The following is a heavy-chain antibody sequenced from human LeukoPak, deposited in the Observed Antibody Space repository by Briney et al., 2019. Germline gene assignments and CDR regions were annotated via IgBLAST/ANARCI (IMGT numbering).Heavy chain of an antibody. V-gene: IGHV3-7*01. D-gene: IGHD6-19*01. CDR2: IKRDGNDK. CDR3: ARALYTSGWYPDYFDY. Sequence: PGGSLRLSCAASGLAFSNYWMSWVRQAPGKGLEWVANIKRDGNDKYYVDSVKGRFTISRDNAENSLYLEVNSLRAEDTAVYYCARALYTSGWYPDYFDYWGQGTLVTVSS. J-gene: IGHJ4*02. CDR1: GLAFSNYW.